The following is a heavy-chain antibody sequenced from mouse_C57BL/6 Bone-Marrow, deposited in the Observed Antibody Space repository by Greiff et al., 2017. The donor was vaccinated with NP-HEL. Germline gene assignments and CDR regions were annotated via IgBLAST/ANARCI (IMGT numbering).Heavy chain of an antibody. CDR1: GYSFTDYN. CDR2: INPNYGTT. CDR3: AREGGIGDYYSLAMDY. Sequence: VQLKESGPELVKPGASVKISCKASGYSFTDYNMNWVKQSNGKSLEWIGVINPNYGTTSYNQKFKGKATLTVDQSSSTAYMQLNSLTSEDSAVYYCAREGGIGDYYSLAMDYWGQGTSVTVSS. J-gene: IGHJ4*01. V-gene: IGHV1-39*01. D-gene: IGHD1-1*01.